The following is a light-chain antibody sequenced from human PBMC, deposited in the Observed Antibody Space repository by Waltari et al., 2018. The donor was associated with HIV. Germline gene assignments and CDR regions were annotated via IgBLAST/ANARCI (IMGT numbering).Light chain of an antibody. V-gene: IGLV1-51*01. CDR3: GTWDGRLTAGV. Sequence: QSVLTQPPAMSAAPRQNVSISCSGSNSNIGNIDVSWYQHIPATAPNLLIYDNNNRRSGIPDRFSGSKSRTSASLDITGVQTGDEADYYCGTWDGRLTAGVFGGGTKLTVL. CDR2: DNN. J-gene: IGLJ3*02. CDR1: NSNIGNID.